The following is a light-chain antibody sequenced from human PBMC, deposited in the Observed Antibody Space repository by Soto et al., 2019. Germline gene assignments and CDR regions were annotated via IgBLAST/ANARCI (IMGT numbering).Light chain of an antibody. CDR3: HYGNSPPWT. Sequence: ETVMTQSPATLFVSPGERTTLSCWASQSLNRNLAWYQQKLGQAPRVLIYGASTRATGIPARFSGSGSGTEFILTISRLEPEDFAVYYCHYGNSPPWTFGQGTKVDIK. J-gene: IGKJ1*01. CDR1: QSLNRN. V-gene: IGKV3-15*01. CDR2: GAS.